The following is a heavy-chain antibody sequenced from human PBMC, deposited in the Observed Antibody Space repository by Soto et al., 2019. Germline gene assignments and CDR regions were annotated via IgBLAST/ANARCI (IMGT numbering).Heavy chain of an antibody. Sequence: GASVKVSCKASGYTFTSYGISWVRQAPGQGLECMGWINPNTGGTKYAQKFQGRVAMTRDTSISTAYMELSWLTSDDTAIYYCARSTSTIGARLDSWGQGTLVTVSS. V-gene: IGHV1-2*02. CDR2: INPNTGGT. CDR3: ARSTSTIGARLDS. D-gene: IGHD6-6*01. J-gene: IGHJ4*02. CDR1: GYTFTSYG.